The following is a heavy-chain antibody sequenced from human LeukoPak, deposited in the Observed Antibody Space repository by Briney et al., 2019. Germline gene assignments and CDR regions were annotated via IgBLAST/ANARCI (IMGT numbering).Heavy chain of an antibody. CDR1: GGSISSYY. D-gene: IGHD2-8*01. V-gene: IGHV4-59*08. CDR2: IYYSGST. Sequence: SETLSLTCTVSGGSISSYYWSWIRQPPGKGLEWIGYIYYSGSTNYDPSLKSRVTISVDTSKNQFSLKLSSVTAADTAVYYCARRDTMVLGAFDIWGQGTMVTVSS. CDR3: ARRDTMVLGAFDI. J-gene: IGHJ3*02.